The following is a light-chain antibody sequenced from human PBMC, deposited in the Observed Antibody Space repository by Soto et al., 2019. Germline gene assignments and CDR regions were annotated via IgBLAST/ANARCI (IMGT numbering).Light chain of an antibody. V-gene: IGLV2-14*01. CDR3: SSYTTSSPHVV. CDR1: SSDVGGYNH. CDR2: DVS. J-gene: IGLJ2*01. Sequence: QSALTQPASVSGSPGQSITISCTGTSSDVGGYNHVCWYQQHPGKAPKLMIYDVSNRPSGVSNRFSGSMSGNTATLTISGLQAEDEADYYCSSYTTSSPHVVFGGGTKVTVL.